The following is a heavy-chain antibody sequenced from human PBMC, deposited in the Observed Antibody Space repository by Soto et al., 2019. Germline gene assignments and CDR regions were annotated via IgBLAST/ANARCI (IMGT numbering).Heavy chain of an antibody. CDR2: IWYDGSNK. Sequence: QVQLVESGGGVVQPGRSLRLSCAASGFTFSSYGMHWVRQAPGKGLEWVAVIWYDGSNKYYADSVKGRFTISRDNSKNTLYLQMNSLRAEDTAVYYCARNPGPYDSSGYYFYWGQGTLVTVSS. D-gene: IGHD3-22*01. CDR3: ARNPGPYDSSGYYFY. J-gene: IGHJ4*02. V-gene: IGHV3-33*01. CDR1: GFTFSSYG.